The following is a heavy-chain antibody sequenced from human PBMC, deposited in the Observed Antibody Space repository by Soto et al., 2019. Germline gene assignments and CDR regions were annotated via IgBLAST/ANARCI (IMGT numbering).Heavy chain of an antibody. V-gene: IGHV3-23*01. CDR3: AIDYPDYYDSSGPV. CDR2: ISGSGGST. D-gene: IGHD3-22*01. CDR1: GFTFSSYA. Sequence: GWSLRLSCAASGFTFSSYAMSWVRQAPGKGLEWVSAISGSGGSTYYADSVKGRFTISRDNSKNTLYLQMNSLRAEDTAVYYCAIDYPDYYDSSGPVWGQGIIGTVSS. J-gene: IGHJ3*01.